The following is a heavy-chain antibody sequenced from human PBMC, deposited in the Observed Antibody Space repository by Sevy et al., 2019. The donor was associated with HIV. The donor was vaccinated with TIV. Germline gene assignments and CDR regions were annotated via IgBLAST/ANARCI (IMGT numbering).Heavy chain of an antibody. V-gene: IGHV3-30-3*01. CDR3: ARAGCSSTSCYSLLDY. Sequence: GGSLRLSCAASGFTFSSYAMHWVRQAPGNGLEWVAVISYDGSNKYYADSVKGRFTISRDNSKNTLYLQMNSLRAEDTAVYYCARAGCSSTSCYSLLDYWGQGTLVTVSS. CDR2: ISYDGSNK. J-gene: IGHJ4*02. D-gene: IGHD2-2*01. CDR1: GFTFSSYA.